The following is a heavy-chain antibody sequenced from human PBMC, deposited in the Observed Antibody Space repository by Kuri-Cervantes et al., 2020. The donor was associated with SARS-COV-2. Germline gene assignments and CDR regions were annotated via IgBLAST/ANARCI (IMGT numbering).Heavy chain of an antibody. V-gene: IGHV1-69*13. Sequence: SVKVSCKASGGTFSSYAISWVRQAPGQGLEWMGRIIPIFGTANYAQKFQGRVTITADESTSTAYMELSSLRSEDTAVYYCAKDMYYDSSGFYDAFDIWGQGTMVTVSS. CDR1: GGTFSSYA. J-gene: IGHJ3*02. D-gene: IGHD3-22*01. CDR2: IIPIFGTA. CDR3: AKDMYYDSSGFYDAFDI.